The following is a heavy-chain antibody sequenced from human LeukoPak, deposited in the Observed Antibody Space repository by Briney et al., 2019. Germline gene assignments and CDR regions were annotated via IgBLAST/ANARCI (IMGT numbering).Heavy chain of an antibody. CDR1: GGSISSYY. Sequence: SETLSLTCSVSGGSISSYYWSWIRQPPEKGPEWIGYIYYSANYNPSLKSRVTISVDRSKNQFSLNLTSVTAADTAVYYCARASGYYVNHWRQGILVTVSS. D-gene: IGHD5-18*01. CDR2: IYYSA. CDR3: ARASGYYVNH. J-gene: IGHJ5*02. V-gene: IGHV4-59*01.